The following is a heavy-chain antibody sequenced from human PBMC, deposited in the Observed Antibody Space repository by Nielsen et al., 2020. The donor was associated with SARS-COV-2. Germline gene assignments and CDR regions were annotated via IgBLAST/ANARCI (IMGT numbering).Heavy chain of an antibody. CDR3: ARDIVVVPAAWSDYYGMDV. V-gene: IGHV3-33*01. J-gene: IGHJ6*02. D-gene: IGHD2-2*01. Sequence: GESLKISCAASGFTFSSYGMHWVRQAPGKGLEWVAVIWYDGSNKYYADSVKGRFTISRDNSKNTLYLQMNSLRAEDTAVYYCARDIVVVPAAWSDYYGMDVWGQGTTVTVSS. CDR2: IWYDGSNK. CDR1: GFTFSSYG.